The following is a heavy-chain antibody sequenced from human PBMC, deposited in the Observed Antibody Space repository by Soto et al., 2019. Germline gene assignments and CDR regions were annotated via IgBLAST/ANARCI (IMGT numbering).Heavy chain of an antibody. J-gene: IGHJ4*02. V-gene: IGHV3-23*01. CDR1: GFTFSSYA. CDR3: AKAYSSNWYDYFDY. Sequence: GGSLRLSCAASGFTFSSYAMSWVRQAPGKGLEWVSAISGSGDSTYYADSVKGRFTISRDTSKNTLYLQMDSLRAEDTALYYCAKAYSSNWYDYFDYWGQGTLVTVSS. D-gene: IGHD6-13*01. CDR2: ISGSGDST.